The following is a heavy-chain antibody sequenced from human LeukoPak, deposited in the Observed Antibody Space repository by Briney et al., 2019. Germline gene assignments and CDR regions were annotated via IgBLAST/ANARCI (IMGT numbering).Heavy chain of an antibody. CDR3: AKDIAAGSQWLDSPAFDI. D-gene: IGHD6-19*01. CDR1: GFTFDDYA. CDR2: ISWNSGSI. Sequence: GRSLRLSCAASGFTFDDYAMHWVRQAPGKGLEWVSGISWNSGSIGYADSVKGRFTISRDNAKNSLYLQMNSLRAEDTALYYCAKDIAAGSQWLDSPAFDIWGQGTMVTVSS. V-gene: IGHV3-9*01. J-gene: IGHJ3*02.